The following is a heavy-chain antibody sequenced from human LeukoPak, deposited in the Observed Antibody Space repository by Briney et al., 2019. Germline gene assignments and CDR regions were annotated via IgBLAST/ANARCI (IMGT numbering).Heavy chain of an antibody. CDR1: GGSISSYY. J-gene: IGHJ3*02. CDR3: ARFVSYCGGDCPAHDAFDI. CDR2: IYYSGST. D-gene: IGHD2-21*02. V-gene: IGHV4-59*01. Sequence: SETLSLTCTVSGGSISSYYWSWIRQPPGKGLEWIGYIYYSGSTNYNPSLKSRVTISVDTSKNQFSLKLSSVTAADTAVYYCARFVSYCGGDCPAHDAFDIWGQGTMVTVSS.